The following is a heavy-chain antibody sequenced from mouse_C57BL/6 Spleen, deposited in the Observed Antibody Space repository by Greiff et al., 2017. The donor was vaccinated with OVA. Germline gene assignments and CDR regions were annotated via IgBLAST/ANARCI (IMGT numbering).Heavy chain of an antibody. J-gene: IGHJ4*01. Sequence: LVESGAELARPGASVKLSCKASGYTFTSYGISWVKQRTGQGLEWIGEIYPRSGNTYYNEKFKGKATLTADKSSSTAYMELRSLTSEDSAVYFCATYSNYGAMDYWGQGTSVTVSS. V-gene: IGHV1-81*01. CDR2: IYPRSGNT. CDR1: GYTFTSYG. CDR3: ATYSNYGAMDY. D-gene: IGHD2-5*01.